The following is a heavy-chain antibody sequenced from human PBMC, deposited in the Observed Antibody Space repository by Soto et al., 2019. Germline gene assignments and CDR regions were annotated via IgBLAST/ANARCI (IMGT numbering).Heavy chain of an antibody. J-gene: IGHJ6*02. Sequence: ASVKVSCKASGYPFTSYGISWVRQAPGQGLEWMGWISAYNGNTNYAQKLQGRVTMTTDTSTSTAYMELRSLRSDDTAVYYCARPTRLTSGDYRSHYYYHGMDVWGQGTTVTVSS. CDR3: ARPTRLTSGDYRSHYYYHGMDV. CDR2: ISAYNGNT. D-gene: IGHD4-17*01. V-gene: IGHV1-18*04. CDR1: GYPFTSYG.